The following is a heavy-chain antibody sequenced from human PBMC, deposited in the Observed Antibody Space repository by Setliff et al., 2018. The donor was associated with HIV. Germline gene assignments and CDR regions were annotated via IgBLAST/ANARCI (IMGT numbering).Heavy chain of an antibody. CDR2: VYHSGST. J-gene: IGHJ1*01. CDR1: GDSISSRDYY. D-gene: IGHD2-2*01. V-gene: IGHV4-39*07. Sequence: SETLSLTCTVSGDSISSRDYYWAWIRQPPGKGLEWLGSVYHSGSTYYNPSLKSRVTISVDTSKNQFSLKLISVTAADTAVYHCARGESSTWDLAEHFQHWGHGTLVTVSS. CDR3: ARGESSTWDLAEHFQH.